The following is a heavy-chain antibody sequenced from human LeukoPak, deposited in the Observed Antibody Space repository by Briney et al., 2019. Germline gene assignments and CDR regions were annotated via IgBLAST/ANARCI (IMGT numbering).Heavy chain of an antibody. CDR2: ISYDGSNK. V-gene: IGHV3-30-3*01. J-gene: IGHJ4*02. CDR3: ARDGGSGWYVVYYFDY. D-gene: IGHD6-19*01. Sequence: GGSLRLSCAASGFTFSSYAMHWVRKAPGKGLEWVAVISYDGSNKYYADPVKGRFTISRDNSKNTLYLQMNSLRAEDTAVYYCARDGGSGWYVVYYFDYWGKGTLVTVSS. CDR1: GFTFSSYA.